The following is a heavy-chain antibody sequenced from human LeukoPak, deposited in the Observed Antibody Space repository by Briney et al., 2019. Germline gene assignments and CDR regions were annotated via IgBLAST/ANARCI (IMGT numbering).Heavy chain of an antibody. V-gene: IGHV1-46*01. J-gene: IGHJ5*02. CDR2: INPSGGST. CDR3: ARGLKGDYVAPLNWFDP. CDR1: GYTFTSYY. Sequence: ASVKVSCKASGYTFTSYYMHWVRQAPGQGLEWMGIINPSGGSTSYAQKFQGRVTMTRDTSTSTVYMELNRLRSEDTAVYYCARGLKGDYVAPLNWFDPWGQGTLVSVSS. D-gene: IGHD4-17*01.